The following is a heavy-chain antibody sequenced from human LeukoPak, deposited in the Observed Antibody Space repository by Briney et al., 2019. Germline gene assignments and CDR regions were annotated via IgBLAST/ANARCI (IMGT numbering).Heavy chain of an antibody. J-gene: IGHJ4*02. V-gene: IGHV1-2*02. CDR2: INPNSGGT. CDR3: ARVLSGYDSNCDY. CDR1: GYTFTGYY. Sequence: ASVTVSCKASGYTFTGYYMHWVRQAPGQGLEWMGWINPNSGGTNYAQKFQGRVTMTRDTSTSTVYMELSSLRSEDTAVYYCARVLSGYDSNCDYWGQGTLVTVSS. D-gene: IGHD5-12*01.